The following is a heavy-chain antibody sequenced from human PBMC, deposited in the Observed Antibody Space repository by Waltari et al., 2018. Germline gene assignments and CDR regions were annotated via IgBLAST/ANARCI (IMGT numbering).Heavy chain of an antibody. Sequence: QVQLQQWGAGLLKPSETLSLTCAVYGGSFSGYYWSWFRQPPGKGLEWIGEINHSGSTNYNPSLKSRVTISVDTSKNQFALKLSSVTAADTAVYYCARGEGYWGQGTLVTVSS. CDR3: ARGEGY. V-gene: IGHV4-34*01. CDR1: GGSFSGYY. CDR2: INHSGST. J-gene: IGHJ4*02.